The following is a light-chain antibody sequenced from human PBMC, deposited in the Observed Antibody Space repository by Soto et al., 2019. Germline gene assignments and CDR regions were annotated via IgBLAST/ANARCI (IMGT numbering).Light chain of an antibody. CDR1: ESIANY. J-gene: IGKJ2*01. CDR2: AAS. CDR3: QQSYISPYT. Sequence: DIQMTQSPSSLSAXVGDRXXXTXRASESIANYLNWYQQKPGKAPNLLIYAASTLQTGVPSRFSGSGSGTDFTLTISGLQTEDFATYFCQQSYISPYTFGQGTKLDI. V-gene: IGKV1-39*01.